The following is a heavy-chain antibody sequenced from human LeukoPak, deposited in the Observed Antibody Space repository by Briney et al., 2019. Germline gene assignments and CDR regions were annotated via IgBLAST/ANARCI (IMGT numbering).Heavy chain of an antibody. D-gene: IGHD3-10*01. Sequence: PGGSLRLSCAASGFTFSRYEMNWVRQAPGKGLEWVSYISSSGSTIYYADSVKGRFTISRDNAKNSLYLQMHSLRAEDTAVYYCARDYYGSGSYYKSFDYWGQGTLVTVSS. J-gene: IGHJ4*02. CDR1: GFTFSRYE. CDR3: ARDYYGSGSYYKSFDY. CDR2: ISSSGSTI. V-gene: IGHV3-48*03.